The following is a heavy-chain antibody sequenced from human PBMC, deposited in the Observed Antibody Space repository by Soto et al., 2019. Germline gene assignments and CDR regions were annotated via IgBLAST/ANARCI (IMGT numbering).Heavy chain of an antibody. J-gene: IGHJ4*02. Sequence: EVQLLESGGGLVQPGGSLRLSCAASGFTFSSYAMSWVRQAPGKGLEWVSVISGSGGRIYYADSVKGRFTISRDNSKNTLYLPMNSLRDEDTAIYYCAKERRLERGDFDYWGQGTLVTVSS. CDR3: AKERRLERGDFDY. CDR2: ISGSGGRI. V-gene: IGHV3-23*01. D-gene: IGHD1-1*01. CDR1: GFTFSSYA.